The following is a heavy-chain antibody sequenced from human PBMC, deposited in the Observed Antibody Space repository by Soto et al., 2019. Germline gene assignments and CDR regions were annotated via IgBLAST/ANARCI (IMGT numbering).Heavy chain of an antibody. D-gene: IGHD6-13*01. CDR1: GFTFSSYA. Sequence: QVQLVESGGGVVQPGRSLRLSCAASGFTFSSYAMHWVRQAPGKGLEWVAVISYDGSNKYYADSVKGRFTISRDNSKNTLNLQMNSLRAEDTAVYYCARDHIIGIAAAGHYFDYWGQGTLVTVSS. CDR3: ARDHIIGIAAAGHYFDY. CDR2: ISYDGSNK. J-gene: IGHJ4*02. V-gene: IGHV3-30-3*01.